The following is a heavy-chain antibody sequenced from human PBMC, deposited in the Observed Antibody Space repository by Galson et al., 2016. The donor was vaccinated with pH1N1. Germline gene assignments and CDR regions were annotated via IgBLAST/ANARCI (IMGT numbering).Heavy chain of an antibody. CDR3: AREDYYDTVLSDWYFDL. CDR1: GGTFGSYG. J-gene: IGHJ2*01. V-gene: IGHV1-69*13. D-gene: IGHD3-22*01. Sequence: SVKVSCKASGGTFGSYGINWVRQAPGQGLEWMGGIIPIFNTVKYAQNFQGRVTITADESTTTAYMELSSLRSEDTAMYYCAREDYYDTVLSDWYFDLWGRGTLLTVSS. CDR2: IIPIFNTV.